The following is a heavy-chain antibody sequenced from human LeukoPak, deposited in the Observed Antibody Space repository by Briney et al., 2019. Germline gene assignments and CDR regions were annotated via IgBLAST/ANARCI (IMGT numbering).Heavy chain of an antibody. CDR1: GGSISSSSYY. CDR3: ARASYSYGAR. J-gene: IGHJ4*02. Sequence: SETLSLTCTVSGGSISSSSYYWGWIRQPPGKGLEWIGSIYYTGSTYYNPSLKSRVTMAVDTSKNQFSLKLTSVTAADTAVYYCARASYSYGARWGQGTLVTVSS. V-gene: IGHV4-39*01. D-gene: IGHD5-18*01. CDR2: IYYTGST.